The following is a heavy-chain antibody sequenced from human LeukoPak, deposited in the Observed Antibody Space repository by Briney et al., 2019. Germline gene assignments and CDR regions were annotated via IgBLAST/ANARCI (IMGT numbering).Heavy chain of an antibody. CDR3: ARLQVRYYYYGMDV. CDR2: IYYSGST. J-gene: IGHJ6*02. Sequence: KSSETLSLTCTVSGGSISSYYWSWIRQPPGKGLEWIGYIYYSGSTSYNPSLKSRVTISVDTSKNQFSLKLSSVTAADTAVYYCARLQVRYYYYGMDVWGQGTTVTVSS. V-gene: IGHV4-59*08. CDR1: GGSISSYY.